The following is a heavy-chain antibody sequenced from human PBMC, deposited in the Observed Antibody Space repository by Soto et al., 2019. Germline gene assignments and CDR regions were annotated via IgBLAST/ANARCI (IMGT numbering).Heavy chain of an antibody. CDR1: RGTFGTYT. D-gene: IGHD5-18*01. V-gene: IGHV1-69*02. J-gene: IGHJ4*02. CDR3: ARDTTY. CDR2: IIPYLDIT. Sequence: QVKLVQSGAEVKKPGSSVKVSCKASRGTFGTYTISWVRQAPGQGLEWMGRIIPYLDITDYAQKFQGRFTIAADKSTTTAYMELNSLRSEDTAVYFCARDTTYWGQGTLVTVSS.